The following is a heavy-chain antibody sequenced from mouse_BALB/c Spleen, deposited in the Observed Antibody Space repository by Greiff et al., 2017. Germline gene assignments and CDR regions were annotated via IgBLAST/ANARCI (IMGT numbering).Heavy chain of an antibody. Sequence: EVQLQESGPGLVKPSQSLSLTCSVTGYSITSGYYWNWIRQFPGNKLEWMGYISYDGSNNYNPSLKNRISITRDTSKNQFFLKLNSVTTEDTATYYCARTYDRYAMDYWGQGTSVTVSS. CDR2: ISYDGSN. V-gene: IGHV3-6*02. D-gene: IGHD2-12*01. CDR1: GYSITSGYY. J-gene: IGHJ4*01. CDR3: ARTYDRYAMDY.